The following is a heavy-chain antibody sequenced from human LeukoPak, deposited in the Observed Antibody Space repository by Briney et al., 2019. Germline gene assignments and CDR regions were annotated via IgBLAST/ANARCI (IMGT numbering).Heavy chain of an antibody. J-gene: IGHJ4*02. CDR1: GDSVSSNSAA. V-gene: IGHV6-1*01. CDR3: ARGGSYPLDY. CDR2: TYYRSKWYR. Sequence: SQTLSLTCALSGDSVSSNSAAWNWIRQSPSRGLEWLGRTYYRSKWYRGYAVPVKSRITINPDTSKNQFSLQLNSVTPEDTAVYYCARGGSYPLDYWGQGTLVTVSS. D-gene: IGHD1-26*01.